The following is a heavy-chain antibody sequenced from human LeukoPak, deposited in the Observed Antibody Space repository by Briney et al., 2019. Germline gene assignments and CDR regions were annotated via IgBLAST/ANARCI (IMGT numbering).Heavy chain of an antibody. V-gene: IGHV3-21*01. CDR1: GFTFSTYN. J-gene: IGHJ4*02. CDR2: ISSSSSYI. D-gene: IGHD4-17*01. Sequence: GGSLRLSCAASGFTFSTYNMNWVRQAPGKGLKWVSSISSSSSYIYYADSVKGRFTISRDNSKNTLYLQMNSLRAEDTAVYYCAKEIWPTVTTPGWTYFDYWGQGALVTVSS. CDR3: AKEIWPTVTTPGWTYFDY.